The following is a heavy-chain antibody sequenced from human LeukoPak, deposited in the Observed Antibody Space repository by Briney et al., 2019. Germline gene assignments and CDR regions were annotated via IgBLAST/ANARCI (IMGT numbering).Heavy chain of an antibody. CDR1: GYTFTSYY. V-gene: IGHV1-46*01. D-gene: IGHD3-10*01. CDR2: INPSGGST. J-gene: IGHJ6*03. Sequence: GASVKVSCKASGYTFTSYYMHWVRQALGQGLEWMGIINPSGGSTSYAQKFQGRVTMTRDTSTSTVYMELSSLRSEDTAVYYCARDPGSGSQYYYYYYMDVWGKGTTVTIPS. CDR3: ARDPGSGSQYYYYYYMDV.